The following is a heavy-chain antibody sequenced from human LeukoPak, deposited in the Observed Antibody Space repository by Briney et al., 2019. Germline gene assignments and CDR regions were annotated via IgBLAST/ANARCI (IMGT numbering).Heavy chain of an antibody. CDR3: ARGTLKAAATDFDY. J-gene: IGHJ4*02. D-gene: IGHD6-13*01. V-gene: IGHV3-20*04. CDR2: INWDGGST. CDR1: GFTFDDYG. Sequence: GGSLRLSCAASGFTFDDYGMSWVRQAPGKGLEWVSGINWDGGSTGYADSVKGRFTISRDNAKNSLYLQMNSLRAEDTALYYCARGTLKAAATDFDYWGQGTLVTVSS.